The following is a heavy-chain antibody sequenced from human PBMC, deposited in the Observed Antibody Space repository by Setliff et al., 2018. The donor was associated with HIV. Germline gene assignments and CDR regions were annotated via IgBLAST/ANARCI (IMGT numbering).Heavy chain of an antibody. CDR1: GASLSRSTYY. CDR3: ARDLLGSSSLVDY. Sequence: PSETLSLTCTVSGASLSRSTYYWGWIRQPPGKGLEWIGTMYSSGTTYYNPSLKSRVTISVDTAKNQLSLRLTSVTATDTAVYYCARDLLGSSSLVDYWGQGTLVTVSS. V-gene: IGHV4-39*02. D-gene: IGHD6-6*01. J-gene: IGHJ4*02. CDR2: MYSSGTT.